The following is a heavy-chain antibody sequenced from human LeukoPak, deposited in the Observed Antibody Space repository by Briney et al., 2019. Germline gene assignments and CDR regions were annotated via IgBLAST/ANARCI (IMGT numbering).Heavy chain of an antibody. CDR2: INAGNGNT. V-gene: IGHV1-3*01. CDR3: ARAWGSDYSSEREFDY. J-gene: IGHJ4*02. D-gene: IGHD6-19*01. CDR1: GYTFTSYA. Sequence: VASVKVSCKASGYTFTSYAMHWVRQSPGQRLEWMVGINAGNGNTKYSQKFQARVTITRDTSASTAYMELSSLRSEDTAVYYCARAWGSDYSSEREFDYWGQGTLVTVSS.